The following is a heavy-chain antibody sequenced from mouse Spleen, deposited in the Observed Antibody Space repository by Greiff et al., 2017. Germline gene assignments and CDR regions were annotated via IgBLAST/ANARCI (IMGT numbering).Heavy chain of an antibody. Sequence: QVQLKQPGAELVRPGTSVKLSCKASGYTFTSYWMHWVKQRPGQGLEWIGVIDPSDSYTNYNQKFKGKATLTVDTSSSTAYMQLSSLTSEDSAVYYCARSYYGSSPAYWGQGTLVTVSA. CDR1: GYTFTSYW. V-gene: IGHV1-59*01. CDR3: ARSYYGSSPAY. D-gene: IGHD1-1*01. J-gene: IGHJ3*01. CDR2: IDPSDSYT.